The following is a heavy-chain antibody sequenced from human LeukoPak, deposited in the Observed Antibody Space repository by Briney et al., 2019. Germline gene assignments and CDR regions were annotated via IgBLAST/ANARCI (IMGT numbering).Heavy chain of an antibody. J-gene: IGHJ4*02. V-gene: IGHV1-46*01. CDR2: INPSGGST. CDR3: ARDKFPDGYSSFDC. D-gene: IGHD5-24*01. CDR1: GYTFTDYY. Sequence: PGASVKVSCKASGYTFTDYYIHWVRQAPGQGLEWMGIINPSGGSTSYAQKFQGRLTMTRDTSTSTFYMELSSLRSEDTAVYYCARDKFPDGYSSFDCWGQGTLLTVSS.